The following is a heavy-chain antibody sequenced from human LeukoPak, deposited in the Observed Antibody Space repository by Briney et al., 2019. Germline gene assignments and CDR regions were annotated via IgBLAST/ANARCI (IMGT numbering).Heavy chain of an antibody. CDR1: GFTFSSYG. J-gene: IGHJ1*01. CDR2: IWYDGSNK. D-gene: IGHD2-15*01. Sequence: GGSLRLSCAASGFTFSSYGIHWVRQAPGKGLEWVAVIWYDGSNKYYADSVKGRFTISRDNSKNTLYLQMNSLRAEDTAVYYCVEDVVVIVAAKPGIWGQGTLVAVSS. V-gene: IGHV3-33*06. CDR3: VEDVVVIVAAKPGI.